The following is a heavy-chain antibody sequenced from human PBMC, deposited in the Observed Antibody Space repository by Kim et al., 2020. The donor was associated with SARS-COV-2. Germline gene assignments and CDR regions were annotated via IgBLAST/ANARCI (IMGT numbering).Heavy chain of an antibody. V-gene: IGHV3-30*03. CDR2: ISYDGSNK. CDR3: ASGSGS. D-gene: IGHD1-26*01. J-gene: IGHJ4*02. Sequence: GGSLRLSCAASGFTFSSYGMHWVRQAPGKGLEWVAVISYDGSNKYYADSVKGRFTISRDNSKNTLYLQMNSLRAEDTAVYYCASGSGSWGQGTLVTVSS. CDR1: GFTFSSYG.